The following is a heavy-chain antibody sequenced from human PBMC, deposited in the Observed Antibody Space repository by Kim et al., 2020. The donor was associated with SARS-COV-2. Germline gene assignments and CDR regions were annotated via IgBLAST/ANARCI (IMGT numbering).Heavy chain of an antibody. Sequence: SETLSLTCAVSGGSISSSNWWSWVRQPPGKGLEWIWEIYHSFSTNYNPSLKSRVTISVDKSKNQFSLKLSSVTAAAPAVYYCARDRAVVTHPRWFDPLGPGTLFTVSA. CDR1: GGSISSSNW. J-gene: IGHJ5*02. D-gene: IGHD2-15*01. V-gene: IGHV4-4*02. CDR2: IYHSFST. CDR3: ARDRAVVTHPRWFDP.